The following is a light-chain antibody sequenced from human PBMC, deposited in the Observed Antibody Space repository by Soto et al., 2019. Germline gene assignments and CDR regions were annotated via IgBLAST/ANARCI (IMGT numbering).Light chain of an antibody. CDR2: EVS. Sequence: QSVLTKPASVSGSPGQSITISCTGTSSDVGAYSYVSWYQQHPGKAPKLMIFEVSDRPSGVSNRFSGSKSGNTASLTISGLQAEDEADYYCCSYTSSNTLVFGGGTQLTVL. CDR3: CSYTSSNTLV. J-gene: IGLJ2*01. CDR1: SSDVGAYSY. V-gene: IGLV2-14*01.